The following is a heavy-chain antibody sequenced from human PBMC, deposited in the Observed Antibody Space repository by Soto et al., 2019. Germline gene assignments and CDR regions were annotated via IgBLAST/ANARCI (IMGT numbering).Heavy chain of an antibody. D-gene: IGHD2-2*01. CDR2: ISYDGSNK. Sequence: GGSLRLSCAASGFTFSSYGMHWVRQAPGKGLEWVAVISYDGSNKYYADSVKGRFTISRDNSKNTLYLQMNSLRAEDTAVYYCAKDETWGYCSSTSCFQGYWGQGTLVTVSS. V-gene: IGHV3-30*18. CDR3: AKDETWGYCSSTSCFQGY. CDR1: GFTFSSYG. J-gene: IGHJ4*02.